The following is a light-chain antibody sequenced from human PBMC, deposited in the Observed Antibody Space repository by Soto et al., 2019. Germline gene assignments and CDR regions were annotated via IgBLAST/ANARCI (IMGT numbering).Light chain of an antibody. CDR1: QSVSSY. J-gene: IGKJ4*01. V-gene: IGKV3-11*01. CDR2: DAS. CDR3: QQRSNWPLT. Sequence: SLLTQSPATLSLSPGERATLSFRASQSVSSYLAWYQQKPGQAPRLLIYDASNRATGIPARFSGSGSGTDFTLTISSLEPEDFAVYYCQQRSNWPLTFGGGTKVDI.